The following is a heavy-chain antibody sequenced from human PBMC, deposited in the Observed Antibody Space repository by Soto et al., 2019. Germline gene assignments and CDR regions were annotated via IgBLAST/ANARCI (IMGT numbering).Heavy chain of an antibody. CDR1: GFTFSSYG. D-gene: IGHD2-2*01. CDR3: ARERAVVVPAAMVYYYYYMDV. CDR2: IWYDGSNK. J-gene: IGHJ6*03. Sequence: PGGSLRLSCAASGFTFSSYGMHWVRQAPGKGLEWVAVIWYDGSNKYYADSVKGRFTISRDNSKNTLYLQMNSLRAEDTAVYYCARERAVVVPAAMVYYYYYMDVWGKGTTVTVSS. V-gene: IGHV3-33*01.